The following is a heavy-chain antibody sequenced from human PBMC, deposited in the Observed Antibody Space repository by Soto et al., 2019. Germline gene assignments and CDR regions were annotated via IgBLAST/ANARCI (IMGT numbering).Heavy chain of an antibody. CDR1: NRGCC. CDR2: IYYSGST. Sequence: NRGCCWSWKSQHPGKGLEWIGYIYYSGSTYYNPSLKSRVTISVDTSKNQFSLKLSSVTAADTAVYYCAREGDPATGLDSWGQGTLVTVSS. CDR3: AREGDPATGLDS. V-gene: IGHV4-31*02. J-gene: IGHJ5*01. D-gene: IGHD3-16*01.